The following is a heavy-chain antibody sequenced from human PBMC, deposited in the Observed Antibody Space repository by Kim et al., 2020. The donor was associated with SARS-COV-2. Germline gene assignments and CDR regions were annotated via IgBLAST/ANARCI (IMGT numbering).Heavy chain of an antibody. D-gene: IGHD2-2*01. CDR1: GYTFTGYY. CDR3: ASEGLGYCSSTSCYGSAFDI. Sequence: ASVKVSCKASGYTFTGYYMHWVRQAPGQGLEWMGWINPNSGGTNYAQKFQGRVTMTRDTSISTAYMELSRLRSDDTAVYYCASEGLGYCSSTSCYGSAFDIWGQGTMVTVSS. J-gene: IGHJ3*02. CDR2: INPNSGGT. V-gene: IGHV1-2*02.